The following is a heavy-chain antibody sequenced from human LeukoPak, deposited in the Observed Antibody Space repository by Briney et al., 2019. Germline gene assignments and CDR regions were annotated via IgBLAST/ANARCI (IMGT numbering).Heavy chain of an antibody. V-gene: IGHV3-53*01. CDR2: IYSGGAT. CDR1: GFIVSSNY. CDR3: ARDGDSSGYYAAFDI. J-gene: IGHJ3*02. Sequence: PGGSLRLSCAASGFIVSSNYMSWVRQAPGKGLEWVSVIYSGGATYYADSVKGRFTISRDNSKNMLYLQMNSLRAEDTAVYYCARDGDSSGYYAAFDIWAKGQWSPSLQ. D-gene: IGHD3-22*01.